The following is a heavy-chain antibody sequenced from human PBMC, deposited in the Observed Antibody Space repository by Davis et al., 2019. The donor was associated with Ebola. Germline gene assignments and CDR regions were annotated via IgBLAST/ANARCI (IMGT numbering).Heavy chain of an antibody. CDR1: EGAFSNSA. CDR3: ARHVNGDFWYFDL. V-gene: IGHV1-46*01. J-gene: IGHJ2*01. D-gene: IGHD4-17*01. Sequence: ASVKVSCKASEGAFSNSALSWVRQAPGQGLEWMGMINPNDGRTIYAQKFQGRVTVTRDTSTTTVYMDLSSLRSEDTAVYYCARHVNGDFWYFDLWGRGTRVTVSS. CDR2: INPNDGRT.